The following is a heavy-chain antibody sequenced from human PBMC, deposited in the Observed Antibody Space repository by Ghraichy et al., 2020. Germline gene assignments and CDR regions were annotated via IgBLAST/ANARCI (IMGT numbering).Heavy chain of an antibody. CDR1: GGSINSGYYY. CDR3: ARGTDHTKTGGV. CDR2: VYSSGST. Sequence: SETLSLTCTVSGGSINSGYYYWGWIRQPPGKGLEWIGSVYSSGSTYYNPSLRSRVTISVDTSKGQFSLTLTSVTASDTAVYFCARGTDHTKTGGVWGQGTTVTVSS. D-gene: IGHD1-14*01. J-gene: IGHJ6*02. V-gene: IGHV4-30-4*01.